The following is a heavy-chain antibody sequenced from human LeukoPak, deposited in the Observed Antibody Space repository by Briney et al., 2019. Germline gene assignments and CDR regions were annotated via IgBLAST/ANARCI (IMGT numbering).Heavy chain of an antibody. CDR1: GFTFSSYG. D-gene: IGHD5-24*01. Sequence: GSLRLSCAASGFTFSSYGMHWVRQAPGKGLEWVSSISSSSSYIYYADSVKGRFTISRDNAKNSLYLQMNSLRAEDTAVYYCARDRDGYNSGYFDYWGQGTLVTVSS. J-gene: IGHJ4*02. CDR3: ARDRDGYNSGYFDY. CDR2: ISSSSSYI. V-gene: IGHV3-21*01.